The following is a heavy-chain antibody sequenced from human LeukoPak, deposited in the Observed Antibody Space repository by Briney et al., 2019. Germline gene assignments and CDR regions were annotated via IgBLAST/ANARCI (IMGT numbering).Heavy chain of an antibody. D-gene: IGHD3-22*01. Sequence: ASVKVSCKASGYTFTSYGISWVRQAPGQGLEWMGWISAYNGNTNYAQKLQGRVTMTTDTSTSTAYMELRSLRSDDTAVYYCAKGGHYYDSSGYFDWGQGTLVTVSS. CDR1: GYTFTSYG. V-gene: IGHV1-18*01. CDR2: ISAYNGNT. J-gene: IGHJ4*02. CDR3: AKGGHYYDSSGYFD.